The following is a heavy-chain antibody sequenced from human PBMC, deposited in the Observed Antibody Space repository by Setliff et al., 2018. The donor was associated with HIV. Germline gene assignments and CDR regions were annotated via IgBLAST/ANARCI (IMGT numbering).Heavy chain of an antibody. Sequence: GGSLRLSCAAFGFTFSDYYMTWIRQAPGKGLEWLSYISGSGPYIEYADCVKGRFTISRDNAKNSLYLQMTSLTAEDTAVYYCVREVVRTLDYWGQGTLVTVSS. CDR1: GFTFSDYY. CDR3: VREVVRTLDY. J-gene: IGHJ4*02. D-gene: IGHD2-15*01. CDR2: ISGSGPYI. V-gene: IGHV3-11*01.